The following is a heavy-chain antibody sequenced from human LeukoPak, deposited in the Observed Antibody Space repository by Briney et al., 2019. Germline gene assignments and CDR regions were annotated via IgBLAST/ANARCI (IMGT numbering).Heavy chain of an antibody. CDR3: ARAYITTPGTDAFDI. D-gene: IGHD3-3*01. J-gene: IGHJ3*02. CDR2: ISSSSSTI. Sequence: PGGSLRLSCAASGFTFSSYSMNWVRQAPGKGLEWVSYISSSSSTIYYADSVKGRFTISRDNAKNSLYLQMNSLRAEDTAVYYCARAYITTPGTDAFDIWGQGTMVTVSS. CDR1: GFTFSSYS. V-gene: IGHV3-48*04.